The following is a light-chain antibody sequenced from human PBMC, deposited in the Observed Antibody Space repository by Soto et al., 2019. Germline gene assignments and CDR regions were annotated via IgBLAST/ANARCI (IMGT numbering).Light chain of an antibody. CDR2: WAS. V-gene: IGKV4-1*01. CDR1: QSVLYDSNNKNY. Sequence: DIVMTQSPDSLAVSLGERATINCKSSQSVLYDSNNKNYLAWYQQRPGQPPKLLIYWASTRDSGVPERFSGSGSGTDFTLTISSLQAEDVALYFCQQYYTTPPFSFGGGTKVDIK. J-gene: IGKJ4*01. CDR3: QQYYTTPPFS.